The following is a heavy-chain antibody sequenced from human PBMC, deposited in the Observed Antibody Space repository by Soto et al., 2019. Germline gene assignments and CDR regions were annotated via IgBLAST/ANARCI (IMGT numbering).Heavy chain of an antibody. CDR3: AHSGGSESIDTFNI. J-gene: IGHJ3*02. Sequence: QITLKESGPTLVKPTQTLTLTCTFSGFSLSTSGVGVGWIRQPPGKALEWLALIYWDDDKRYSPSLKSRLTIAKAPSKNQVVLTMTNMDPVDTATYYCAHSGGSESIDTFNIWGQGTMVTVSS. V-gene: IGHV2-5*02. CDR2: IYWDDDK. D-gene: IGHD1-26*01. CDR1: GFSLSTSGVG.